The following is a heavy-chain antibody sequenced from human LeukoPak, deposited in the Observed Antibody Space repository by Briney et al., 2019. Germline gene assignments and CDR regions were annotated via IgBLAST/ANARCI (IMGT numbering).Heavy chain of an antibody. V-gene: IGHV1-18*01. Sequence: ASVNVSCKASGYTFTSYGISWVRQAPGQGLEWMGWISAYNGNTNYAQKLQSRVTMTTDTSTSTAYMELRSLRSDDTAVYYCARDLVRGVIKVFDPWGQGTLVTVSS. D-gene: IGHD3-10*01. CDR3: ARDLVRGVIKVFDP. J-gene: IGHJ5*02. CDR2: ISAYNGNT. CDR1: GYTFTSYG.